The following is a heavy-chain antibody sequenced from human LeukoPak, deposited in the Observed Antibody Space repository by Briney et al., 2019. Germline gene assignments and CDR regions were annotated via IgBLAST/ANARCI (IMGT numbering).Heavy chain of an antibody. D-gene: IGHD1/OR15-1a*01. CDR3: ARVSNKNWFDP. CDR2: IRASGGTA. V-gene: IGHV3-23*01. Sequence: GGSLRLSCSASGFTFSSYAMSWVRQAPGKGLEWVSAIRASGGTAYYADSVKGRFTISRDNSKNTLYLQMGSLRAEDMAVYYCARVSNKNWFDPWGQGTLVTVSS. J-gene: IGHJ5*02. CDR1: GFTFSSYA.